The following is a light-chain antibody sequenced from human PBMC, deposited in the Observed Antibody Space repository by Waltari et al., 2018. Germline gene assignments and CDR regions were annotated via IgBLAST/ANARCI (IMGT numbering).Light chain of an antibody. CDR1: QSIRSW. CDR2: EAS. V-gene: IGKV1-5*03. Sequence: DIQMTQSPSPLSASVGDTVSITCRASQSIRSWLAWYQRKPGKAPKLLIYEASTLESGVPSRFSGSGSGTEFTLVIRSLQPEDFASYHCQQYDRYPWTFGLGTEVEIK. J-gene: IGKJ1*01. CDR3: QQYDRYPWT.